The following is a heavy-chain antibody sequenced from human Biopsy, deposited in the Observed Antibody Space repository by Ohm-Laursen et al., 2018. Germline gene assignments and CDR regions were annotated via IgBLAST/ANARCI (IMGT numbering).Heavy chain of an antibody. CDR3: TKAGGQDGFDI. V-gene: IGHV3-23*01. D-gene: IGHD3-10*01. CDR1: GLTFASHA. CDR2: ISGSGDTA. Sequence: SLRLSCAASGLTFASHAMRWVRQAPGKGLEWVSLISGSGDTAYYPDSVKGRFTISRDNSKNTLYLEMNSLRTEETAKYYCTKAGGQDGFDIWGPGTMVTVSS. J-gene: IGHJ3*02.